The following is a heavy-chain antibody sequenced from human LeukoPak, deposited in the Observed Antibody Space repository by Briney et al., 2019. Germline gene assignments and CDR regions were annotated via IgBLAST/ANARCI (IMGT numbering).Heavy chain of an antibody. D-gene: IGHD4-17*01. CDR2: ISGSGGST. Sequence: GRSLRLSCAASGFTFSVYGMNWVRQAPGKGLEWVSGISGSGGSTYYADSVKGRFTISRDDSRNTLSLQMNSLRAEDTAVYYCAKEMGVTTGWAFDYWGQGTVVTVSS. CDR1: GFTFSVYG. V-gene: IGHV3-23*01. CDR3: AKEMGVTTGWAFDY. J-gene: IGHJ4*02.